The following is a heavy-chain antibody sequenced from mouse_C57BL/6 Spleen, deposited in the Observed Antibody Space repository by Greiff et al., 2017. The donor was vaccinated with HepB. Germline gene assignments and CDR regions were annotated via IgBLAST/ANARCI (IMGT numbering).Heavy chain of an antibody. V-gene: IGHV1-39*01. CDR1: GYSFTDYN. J-gene: IGHJ2*01. Sequence: QLQESGPELVKPGASVKISCKASGYSFTDYNMNWVKQSNGKSLEWIGVINPNYGTTSYNQKFKGKATLTVDQSSSTAYMQLNSLRCEDSAFYYCAIAGYYVSSSGYWGEGTTRTFSS. D-gene: IGHD1-1*01. CDR3: AIAGYYVSSSGY. CDR2: INPNYGTT.